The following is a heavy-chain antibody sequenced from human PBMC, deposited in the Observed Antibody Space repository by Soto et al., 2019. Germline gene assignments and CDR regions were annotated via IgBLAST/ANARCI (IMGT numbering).Heavy chain of an antibody. CDR3: ARGRYCISTSCYDSWFDP. J-gene: IGHJ5*02. D-gene: IGHD2-2*01. CDR1: GGTFSSYA. V-gene: IGHV1-69*12. CDR2: IIPIFGTA. Sequence: QVQLVQSGAEVKKPGSSVKVSCKASGGTFSSYAISWVRQAPGQGLEWMGGIIPIFGTANYAQKFQGRGTITADXXTXTAXMELSSLRSEDTAVYYCARGRYCISTSCYDSWFDPWGQGTLVTVSS.